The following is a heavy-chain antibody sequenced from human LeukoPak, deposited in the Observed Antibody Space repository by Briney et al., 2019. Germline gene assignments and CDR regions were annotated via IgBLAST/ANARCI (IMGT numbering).Heavy chain of an antibody. V-gene: IGHV3-30-3*01. CDR1: GFTFSTYA. J-gene: IGHJ6*02. CDR2: ISYDGGNK. D-gene: IGHD3-10*01. CDR3: AKDRGSGTGYYYGMDV. Sequence: SGGSLRLSCAASGFTFSTYAMHWVRQAPGKGLEWVAIISYDGGNKYYADSVKGRFTISRDNSKNTLYLQMNSLRAEDTAVYYCAKDRGSGTGYYYGMDVWGQGTTVTVSS.